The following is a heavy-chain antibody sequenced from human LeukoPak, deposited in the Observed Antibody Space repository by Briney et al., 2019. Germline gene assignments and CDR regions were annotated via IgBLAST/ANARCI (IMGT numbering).Heavy chain of an antibody. V-gene: IGHV3-7*03. CDR1: GFIFSGSW. CDR2: IKQDGSEK. J-gene: IGHJ4*02. CDR3: VRHQGTTFEY. Sequence: GGSLRLSCAASGFIFSGSWMTWVRQAPGKWLEWVANIKQDGSEKYYVDSVKGRFTIYRDNTKNSLYLQMNGLRAEDTAVYYCVRHQGTTFEYWGQGTLVAVSS. D-gene: IGHD1-1*01.